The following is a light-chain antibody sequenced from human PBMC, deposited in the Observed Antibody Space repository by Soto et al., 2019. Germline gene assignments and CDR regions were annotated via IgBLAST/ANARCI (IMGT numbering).Light chain of an antibody. Sequence: EIVLTQSPATLSLSPGDRATLSCRASQNVRSDYFAWYQQKPGQAPRVIIFGVSTRASATPDRFRGSGSGTYFTLTISRLETDDVALYYCQQYGNSPLTLGGGTKVE. CDR3: QQYGNSPLT. V-gene: IGKV3-20*01. CDR2: GVS. CDR1: QNVRSDY. J-gene: IGKJ4*01.